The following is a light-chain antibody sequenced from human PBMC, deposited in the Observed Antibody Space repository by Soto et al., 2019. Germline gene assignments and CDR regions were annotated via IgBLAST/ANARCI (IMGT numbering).Light chain of an antibody. CDR2: DAS. V-gene: IGKV3-11*01. CDR1: QSTGSS. J-gene: IGKJ4*01. CDR3: QQRGNWPPVT. Sequence: EIVQTQSPATLSLSPGERATLSCRASQSTGSSLDWYQQRPGQAPRLLISDASSRATGVPARFSGSGSGTDFTLTISSLEPEDFAVYYCQQRGNWPPVTFGGGTKVEIK.